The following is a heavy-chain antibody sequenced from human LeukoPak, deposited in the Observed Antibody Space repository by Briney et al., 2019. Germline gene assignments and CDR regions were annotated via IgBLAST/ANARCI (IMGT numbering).Heavy chain of an antibody. Sequence: SETLSLTCTVSGGSINSYFWSWIRQPPGKGPEWIGYIFDSGTTNYNPSTNYNPSLKSRVTVSLDTSKNHFSLKLSSVTAADTAVYFCARGGVTTIAQYDYWGQGILVTVSS. CDR2: IFDSGTTNYNPST. D-gene: IGHD5-12*01. CDR1: GGSINSYF. V-gene: IGHV4-59*01. J-gene: IGHJ4*02. CDR3: ARGGVTTIAQYDY.